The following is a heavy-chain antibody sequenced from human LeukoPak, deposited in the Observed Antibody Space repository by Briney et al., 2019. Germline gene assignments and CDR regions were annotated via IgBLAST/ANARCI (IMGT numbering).Heavy chain of an antibody. CDR1: GFSFSTSP. J-gene: IGHJ6*01. CDR2: MNNGAGAT. V-gene: IGHV3-23*01. D-gene: IGHD5-12*01. Sequence: PGGSLRLSCAASGFSFSTSPMSWVRQPPGKGLEWVSAMNNGAGATFYRDSVRGRCTISRDDSKSTLYLQMNSMRAEDTGTYYCAKTHYDLLDVWGQGTTVTVSS. CDR3: AKTHYDLLDV.